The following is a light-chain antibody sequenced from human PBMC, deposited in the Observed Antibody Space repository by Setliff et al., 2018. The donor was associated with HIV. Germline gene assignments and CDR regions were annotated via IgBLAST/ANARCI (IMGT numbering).Light chain of an antibody. V-gene: IGLV2-11*01. J-gene: IGLJ1*01. CDR2: DVS. Sequence: QSVLTQPRSVSGSPGQSVTISCTGTSSDVGSCNYVSWYQQHPGKAPKFMIYDVSKRPSGVPDRFSGSKSGNTASLTISGLQAEDEADYCCCSYAGSYTYVFGTGTKV. CDR3: CSYAGSYTYV. CDR1: SSDVGSCNY.